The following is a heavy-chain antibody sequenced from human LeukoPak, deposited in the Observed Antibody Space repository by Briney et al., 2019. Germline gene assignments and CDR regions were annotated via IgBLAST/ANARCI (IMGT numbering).Heavy chain of an antibody. D-gene: IGHD6-25*01. CDR1: GYSINSGFY. Sequence: SETLSLTCTVSGYSINSGFYWGWIRQPPGKGLEWIGSIYHSGSTYYNPSLKSRVTISVDTSKNQFSLKLSSVTAADTAVYYCARDQRRDWFDPWGQGTLVTVSS. J-gene: IGHJ5*02. V-gene: IGHV4-38-2*02. CDR3: ARDQRRDWFDP. CDR2: IYHSGST.